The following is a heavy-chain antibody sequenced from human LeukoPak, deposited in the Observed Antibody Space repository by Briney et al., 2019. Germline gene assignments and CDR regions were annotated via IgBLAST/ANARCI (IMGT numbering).Heavy chain of an antibody. J-gene: IGHJ4*02. Sequence: GGSLRLSCAASGFTFDDYATHWVRHVPGKGLEWLSLISWDAGSTYYADSVKGRFIISRDNNKNSLYLQMNSLRPEDTALYYCAKDIAPGNNYGLTPEYWGQGTLVTVSS. V-gene: IGHV3-43D*03. CDR3: AKDIAPGNNYGLTPEY. CDR2: ISWDAGST. CDR1: GFTFDDYA. D-gene: IGHD1/OR15-1a*01.